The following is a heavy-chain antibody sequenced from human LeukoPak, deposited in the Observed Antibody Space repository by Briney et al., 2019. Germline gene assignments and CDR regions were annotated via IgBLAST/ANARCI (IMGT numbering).Heavy chain of an antibody. D-gene: IGHD3-10*02. J-gene: IGHJ6*04. CDR1: GFTFNTYS. V-gene: IGHV3-21*01. CDR2: ISSSSIYR. Sequence: PGGSLRLSCVASGFTFNTYSMNWVRQAPGKGLEWVSSISSSSIYRYYADSVKGRVTISRDNAKNSLYLQMNSLRADDTAVYYCAELGITMIGGVWGKGTTVTISS. CDR3: AELGITMIGGV.